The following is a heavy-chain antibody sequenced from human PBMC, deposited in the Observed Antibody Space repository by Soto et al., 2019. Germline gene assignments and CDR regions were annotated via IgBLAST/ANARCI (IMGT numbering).Heavy chain of an antibody. CDR1: GGSISSGGYY. CDR2: IFYSGST. CDR3: ARDTGPYDDFGIAY. D-gene: IGHD4-17*01. Sequence: SETLSLTCTVSGGSISSGGYYWSWIRQHPGKGLEWIGYIFYSGSTYYNPSLKSRVTISLDTSKNQFSLELSSVTAADTAVYYCARDTGPYDDFGIAYWGQGTLVTVSS. V-gene: IGHV4-31*03. J-gene: IGHJ4*02.